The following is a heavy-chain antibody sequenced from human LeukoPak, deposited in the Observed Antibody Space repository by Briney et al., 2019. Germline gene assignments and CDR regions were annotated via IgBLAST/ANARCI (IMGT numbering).Heavy chain of an antibody. J-gene: IGHJ3*02. CDR2: IKQDESEK. CDR1: GFTFSSYW. V-gene: IGHV3-7*01. Sequence: GGSLRLSCAASGFTFSSYWMSWVRQAPGKGLEWVANIKQDESEKYYVDSVKGRFTISRDNAKNSLYLQMNSLRAEDTAVYYCARVRGILGYCSGGSCFFDAFDIWGQGTMVTVSS. D-gene: IGHD2-15*01. CDR3: ARVRGILGYCSGGSCFFDAFDI.